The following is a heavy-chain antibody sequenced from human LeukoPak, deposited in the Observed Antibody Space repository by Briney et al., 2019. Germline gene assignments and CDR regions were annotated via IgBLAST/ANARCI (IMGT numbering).Heavy chain of an antibody. V-gene: IGHV3-33*01. CDR3: ASSSWYQEYFDY. CDR1: GFTFRSYD. J-gene: IGHJ4*02. CDR2: IWYDGSNK. Sequence: GGSLRLSCAASGFTFRSYDMHWVRQAPGKGLEWVTVIWYDGSNKYYVDSVKGRFTISRDNSKNTLYLQMNSLRAEDTAVYYCASSSWYQEYFDYWGQGTLVTVSS. D-gene: IGHD6-13*01.